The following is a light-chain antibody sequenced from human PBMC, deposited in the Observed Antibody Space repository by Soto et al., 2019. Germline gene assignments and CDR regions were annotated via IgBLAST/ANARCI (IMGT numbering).Light chain of an antibody. CDR3: HQYNNWPPWT. J-gene: IGKJ1*01. V-gene: IGKV3-15*01. Sequence: EIVMTQSPATLSVSPGERATLSCRASQSVSSNLAWYQQKPGQAPRLLIYGASTRATGIPARFSGSGSGTEFTHTISSLQSEDFAVYYCHQYNNWPPWTFGQGTKVEIK. CDR1: QSVSSN. CDR2: GAS.